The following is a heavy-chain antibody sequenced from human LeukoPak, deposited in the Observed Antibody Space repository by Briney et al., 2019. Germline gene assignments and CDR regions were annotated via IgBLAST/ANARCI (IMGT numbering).Heavy chain of an antibody. J-gene: IGHJ4*02. CDR2: IYYSGST. Sequence: SVTLSLTCTVSGGSISSYYWSWIRRPPGKGLEWIGYIYYSGSTNYNPSLKSRVTISVDTSKNQFSLKLSSVTAADTAVYYCARRYDSSGYYNQGVFDYWGQGTLVTVSS. V-gene: IGHV4-59*08. D-gene: IGHD3-22*01. CDR3: ARRYDSSGYYNQGVFDY. CDR1: GGSISSYY.